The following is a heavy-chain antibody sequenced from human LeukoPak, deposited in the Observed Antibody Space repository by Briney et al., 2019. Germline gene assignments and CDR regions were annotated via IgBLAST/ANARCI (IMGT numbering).Heavy chain of an antibody. CDR2: ISGSGGST. CDR3: AKVGGGFNPTLYFDF. J-gene: IGHJ4*02. CDR1: RFTFSNDA. D-gene: IGHD3-16*01. V-gene: IGHV3-23*01. Sequence: GGSLRLSCAASRFTFSNDAMSWVRRAPGRGVEWVSAISGSGGSTFYADSVKGRFTISRDNSKNTLYLQMNSLRADDTAVYYCAKVGGGFNPTLYFDFWGQGTLVTVSS.